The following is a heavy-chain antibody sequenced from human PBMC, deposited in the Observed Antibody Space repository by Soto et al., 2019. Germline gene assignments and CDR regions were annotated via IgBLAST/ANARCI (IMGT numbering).Heavy chain of an antibody. CDR1: GGTFSSYA. CDR2: IIPIFGTA. J-gene: IGHJ3*02. CDR3: ERDVNYYDRRDAFDI. Sequence: SVKVSCKAAGGTFSSYAISWVRQAPGQGLEWMGGIIPIFGTANYAQKFQGRVTITADESTSTAYMELSSLRSEDTAVYYCERDVNYYDRRDAFDIWRQGTMVTV. D-gene: IGHD3-22*01. V-gene: IGHV1-69*13.